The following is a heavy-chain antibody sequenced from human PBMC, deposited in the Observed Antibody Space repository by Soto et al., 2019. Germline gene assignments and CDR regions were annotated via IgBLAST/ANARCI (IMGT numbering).Heavy chain of an antibody. CDR3: AHRVLRTFFGLVTTTAIDFDS. CDR1: GFSLSTSGVG. D-gene: IGHD3-3*01. Sequence: QITLNESGPTVVRPTETLTLTCRFSGFSLSTSGVGVCWIRQSPGKAPEWLALIYWDDDKRYSSFLKSRLTITKYTSKNPVFLTVSDLHPTDTATYYCAHRVLRTFFGLVTTTAIDFDSWGQGTPVAVSS. J-gene: IGHJ4*01. V-gene: IGHV2-5*02. CDR2: IYWDDDK.